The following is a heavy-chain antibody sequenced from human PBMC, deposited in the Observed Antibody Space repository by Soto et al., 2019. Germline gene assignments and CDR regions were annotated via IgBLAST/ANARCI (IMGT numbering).Heavy chain of an antibody. CDR2: FDPEDGET. CDR3: ATCYRRVVTAPHYYGMDV. J-gene: IGHJ6*02. CDR1: GYTLTELS. V-gene: IGHV1-24*01. D-gene: IGHD2-21*02. Sequence: QVQLVQSGAEVKKPGASVKVSCKVSGYTLTELSMHWVRQAPGKGLEWMGGFDPEDGETIYAQKFQGRVTMTEDTSTDTAYMELSSLRSEDTAVYYCATCYRRVVTAPHYYGMDVWGQGTTVTVSS.